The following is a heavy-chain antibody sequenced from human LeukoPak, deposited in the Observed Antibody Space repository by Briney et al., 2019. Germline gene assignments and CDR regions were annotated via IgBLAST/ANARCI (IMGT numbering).Heavy chain of an antibody. CDR3: ARDYGDYVGAFDI. V-gene: IGHV4-59*12. CDR1: GGSISSYY. D-gene: IGHD4-17*01. J-gene: IGHJ3*02. CDR2: IHYSGST. Sequence: SETLSLTCTVSGGSISSYYRNWIRQPPGKGLEWIGLIHYSGSTNYNPSLKSRLTMSVDTSKNQFSLKLSSVTAADTAVYYCARDYGDYVGAFDIWGQGTMVTVSS.